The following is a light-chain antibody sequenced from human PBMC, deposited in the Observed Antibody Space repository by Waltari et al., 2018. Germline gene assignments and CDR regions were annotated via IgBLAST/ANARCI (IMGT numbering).Light chain of an antibody. CDR3: SSYAGSNNLV. V-gene: IGLV2-8*01. J-gene: IGLJ2*01. CDR2: EVS. CDR1: SSDVGGYNY. Sequence: QSALTQPPSASGSPGQSVTISCTGTSSDVGGYNYVSWYQQHPGQAPKLMIDEVSKRPSGVPDRFSGSKSGNTASLTVSGLQAEDEADYYCSSYAGSNNLVFGGGTKLTVL.